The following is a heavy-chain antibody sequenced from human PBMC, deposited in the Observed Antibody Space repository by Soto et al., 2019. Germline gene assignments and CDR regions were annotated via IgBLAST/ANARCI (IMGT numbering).Heavy chain of an antibody. CDR3: ARLLFSGGSWFEP. CDR2: IYYSGST. CDR1: GGSISSYY. J-gene: IGHJ5*02. D-gene: IGHD3-16*01. V-gene: IGHV4-59*01. Sequence: PSETLSLTCTVSGGSISSYYWSWIRQPPGKGLEWIGYIYYSGSTNYNPSLKSRVTISVDTSKNQFSLKLSSVTAADTAVYYCARLLFSGGSWFEPWGQGTLVTVSS.